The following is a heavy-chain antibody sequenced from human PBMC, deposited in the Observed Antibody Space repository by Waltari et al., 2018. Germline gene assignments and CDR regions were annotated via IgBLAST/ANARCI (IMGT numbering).Heavy chain of an antibody. V-gene: IGHV1-69*01. J-gene: IGHJ6*02. CDR2: VIPIFGKA. CDR3: ARGVCSGGSCSTRGYYYYGMDV. Sequence: QVQLVQSGAEVKKPGSSVKVSCKASGGTFSSYAISWVRQAPGQGLEWRGGVIPIFGKANYAQKFQGRVTITADESTSTAYMELSSLRSEDTAVYYCARGVCSGGSCSTRGYYYYGMDVWGQGTTVTVSS. CDR1: GGTFSSYA. D-gene: IGHD2-15*01.